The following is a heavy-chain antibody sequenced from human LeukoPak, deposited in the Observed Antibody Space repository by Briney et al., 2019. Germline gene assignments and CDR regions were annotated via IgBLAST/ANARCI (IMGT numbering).Heavy chain of an antibody. Sequence: GGSLRLSCAASGFTFSSYAMSWVRQALGKGLEWVSAISGSGGSTYYADSVKGRFTISRDNSKNTLYLQMNSLRAEDTAVYYCAKDRIPRITMVRGVIMAHWGQGTLVTVSS. V-gene: IGHV3-23*01. D-gene: IGHD3-10*01. CDR1: GFTFSSYA. J-gene: IGHJ4*02. CDR3: AKDRIPRITMVRGVIMAH. CDR2: ISGSGGST.